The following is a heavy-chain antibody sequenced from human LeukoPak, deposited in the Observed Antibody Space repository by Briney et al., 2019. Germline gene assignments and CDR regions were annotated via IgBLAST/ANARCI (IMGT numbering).Heavy chain of an antibody. CDR1: GYTFTSYY. CDR3: ARDRIWGGDSSGYYNDDYYYYMDV. D-gene: IGHD3-22*01. Sequence: ASVKVSCKASGYTFTSYYMHWVRQAPGQGFEWMGWVNPNSGDTNYAQKFQGRVTLTRDTSITTAYMEMSRLTFDDAAVYYCARDRIWGGDSSGYYNDDYYYYMDVWGKGTTVTVSS. J-gene: IGHJ6*03. CDR2: VNPNSGDT. V-gene: IGHV1-2*02.